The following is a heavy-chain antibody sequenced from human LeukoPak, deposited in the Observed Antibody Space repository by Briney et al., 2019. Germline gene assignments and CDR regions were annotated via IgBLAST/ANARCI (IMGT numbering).Heavy chain of an antibody. CDR2: IYYSGST. CDR3: ARRGTGAWYFDY. CDR1: GGSVSSSSYY. J-gene: IGHJ4*02. D-gene: IGHD3-16*01. V-gene: IGHV4-61*01. Sequence: SETLSLTCTVSGGSVSSSSYYWSWIRQPPGKGLEWIGYIYYSGSTNYNPSLKSRVTISVDTSKNQFSLKLSSVTAAGTAVYYCARRGTGAWYFDYWGQGTLVTVSS.